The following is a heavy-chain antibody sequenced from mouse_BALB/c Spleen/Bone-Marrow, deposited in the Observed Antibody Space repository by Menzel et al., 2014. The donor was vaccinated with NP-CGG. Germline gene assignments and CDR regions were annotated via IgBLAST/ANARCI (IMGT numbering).Heavy chain of an antibody. CDR3: ARHGEERPVLAMDY. D-gene: IGHD2-14*01. CDR2: INNGGGST. Sequence: EVNVVESGGGLVEPGGSLKLPCAASGFTFIAYTMSWVRQTPEKRLEWVAYINNGGGSTYYPDTVKGRFTISRDNAKNTLYLQMSSLKSEDTAMYYCARHGEERPVLAMDYWGQGTSVTVSS. V-gene: IGHV5-12-2*01. CDR1: GFTFIAYT. J-gene: IGHJ4*01.